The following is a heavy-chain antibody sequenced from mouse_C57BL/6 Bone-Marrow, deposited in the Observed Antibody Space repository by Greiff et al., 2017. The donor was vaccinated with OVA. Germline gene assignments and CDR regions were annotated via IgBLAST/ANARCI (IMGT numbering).Heavy chain of an antibody. CDR3: AYGNYWYFEV. CDR2: IYPGSGST. D-gene: IGHD2-10*02. CDR1: GYTFTSYW. J-gene: IGHJ1*03. V-gene: IGHV1-55*01. Sequence: VQLQQPGAELVKPGASVKMSCKASGYTFTSYWITWVKQRPGQGLEWIGDIYPGSGSTNYNEKFKSKATLTVDTSSSTAYMQLRRLTSENSVVYYCAYGNYWYFEVWAQGPRSPSPQ.